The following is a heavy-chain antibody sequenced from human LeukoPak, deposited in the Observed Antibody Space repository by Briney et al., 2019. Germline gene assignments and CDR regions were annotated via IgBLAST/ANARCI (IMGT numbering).Heavy chain of an antibody. CDR1: GFTFSDYY. J-gene: IGHJ4*02. D-gene: IGHD3-10*01. CDR3: AKYRPNLLWFGEVDY. CDR2: ISSSGSTI. Sequence: GGSLRLSCAASGFTFSDYYMSWIRQAPGKGLEWVSYISSSGSTIYYADSVKGRFTISRDNSKNTLYLQMNSLRAEDTAVYYCAKYRPNLLWFGEVDYWGQGTLVTVSS. V-gene: IGHV3-11*01.